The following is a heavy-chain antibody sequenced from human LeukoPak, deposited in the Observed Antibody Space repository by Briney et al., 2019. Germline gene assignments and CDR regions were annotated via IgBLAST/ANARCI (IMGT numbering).Heavy chain of an antibody. D-gene: IGHD3-16*01. Sequence: PGGSLRLSCAASGFTFSSNYMSWVRQAPGKGLEWVSVIYSGGGTYYADSVKGRFTISRDNSKNTLYLQMNSLRAEDTAVYYCARVYVAGYYGMDVWGQGTTVTVSS. J-gene: IGHJ6*02. V-gene: IGHV3-53*01. CDR3: ARVYVAGYYGMDV. CDR2: IYSGGGT. CDR1: GFTFSSNY.